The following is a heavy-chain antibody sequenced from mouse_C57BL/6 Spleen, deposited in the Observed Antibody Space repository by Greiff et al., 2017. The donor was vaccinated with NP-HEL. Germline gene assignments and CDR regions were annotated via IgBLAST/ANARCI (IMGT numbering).Heavy chain of an antibody. CDR1: GFSFNTYA. CDR2: IRSKSNNYAT. Sequence: EVQVVESGGGLVQPKGSLKLSCAASGFSFNTYAMNWVRQAPGKGLEWVARIRSKSNNYATYYAVSVKDRFTISSDDSDSMLYLQMNNLKTEDTAMYYCVRSDSSGYPFADWGQGTLVTVSA. V-gene: IGHV10-1*01. D-gene: IGHD3-2*01. CDR3: VRSDSSGYPFAD. J-gene: IGHJ3*01.